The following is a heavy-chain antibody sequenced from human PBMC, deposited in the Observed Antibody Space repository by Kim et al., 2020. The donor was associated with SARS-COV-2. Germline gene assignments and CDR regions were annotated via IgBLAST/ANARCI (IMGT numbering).Heavy chain of an antibody. CDR2: IYTSGST. CDR1: GGSISSYY. J-gene: IGHJ6*02. CDR3: ARAVDTVASYYYYYGMDV. Sequence: SETLSLTCTVSGGSISSYYWSWIRQPAGKGLEWIGRIYTSGSTNYNPSLKSRVTMSVDTSKNQFSLKLSSVTAADTAVYYCARAVDTVASYYYYYGMDVWGQGTTVTVSS. V-gene: IGHV4-4*07. D-gene: IGHD5-18*01.